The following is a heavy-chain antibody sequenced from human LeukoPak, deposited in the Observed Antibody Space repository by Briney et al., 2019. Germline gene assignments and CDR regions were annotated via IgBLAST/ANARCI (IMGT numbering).Heavy chain of an antibody. V-gene: IGHV1-46*01. Sequence: ASVKVSCKASGGTFSSYAISWVRQAPGQGLEWMGIINPSGGSTSYAQKFQGRVTMTRDTSTSTVYMELSSLRSEDTAVYYCARDVEQQLAPFDYWGQGTLVTVSS. CDR3: ARDVEQQLAPFDY. J-gene: IGHJ4*02. CDR1: GGTFSSYA. D-gene: IGHD6-13*01. CDR2: INPSGGST.